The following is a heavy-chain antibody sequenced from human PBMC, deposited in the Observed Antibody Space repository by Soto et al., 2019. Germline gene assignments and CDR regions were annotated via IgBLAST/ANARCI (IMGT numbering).Heavy chain of an antibody. V-gene: IGHV3-30*18. CDR3: AKDAYSGYDEFDY. CDR2: ISYDGSNK. CDR1: GFTFSSYG. D-gene: IGHD5-12*01. Sequence: GGSLRLSCAASGFTFSSYGMHWVRQAPGKGLEWVAVISYDGSNKYYADSVKGRFTISRDNSKNTLYLQMNSLRAEDTAVYYCAKDAYSGYDEFDYWGQGTLVTVSS. J-gene: IGHJ4*02.